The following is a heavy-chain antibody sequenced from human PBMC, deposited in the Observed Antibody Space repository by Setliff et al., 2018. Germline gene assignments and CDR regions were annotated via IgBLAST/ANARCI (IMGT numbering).Heavy chain of an antibody. Sequence: GGSLRLSCAASGFTFSTYRMHWVRQAPGTGLEWVAVRWDDGGNKYHADSVKGRFTISRDNSKNTLYLQMNSLRPEDTAVYYCARTCSGSGCYAGLESWGQGTPVTVSS. V-gene: IGHV3-33*08. CDR3: ARTCSGSGCYAGLES. J-gene: IGHJ4*02. CDR1: GFTFSTYR. D-gene: IGHD2-15*01. CDR2: RWDDGGNK.